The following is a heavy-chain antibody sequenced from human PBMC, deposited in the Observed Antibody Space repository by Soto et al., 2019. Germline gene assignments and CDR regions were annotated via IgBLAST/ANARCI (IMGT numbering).Heavy chain of an antibody. Sequence: QITLKESGPTLVKPTQTLTLTCSFFGFSLSTSGVGVGWIRQPPGKALEWLALIYWDDDKRYSPSLKSRLTLTKDTPKNQVVLTMTNIDPVDTATYYCAHTRYSYGWYYFDYWGQGTLVTVSS. CDR1: GFSLSTSGVG. CDR3: AHTRYSYGWYYFDY. D-gene: IGHD5-18*01. V-gene: IGHV2-5*02. J-gene: IGHJ4*02. CDR2: IYWDDDK.